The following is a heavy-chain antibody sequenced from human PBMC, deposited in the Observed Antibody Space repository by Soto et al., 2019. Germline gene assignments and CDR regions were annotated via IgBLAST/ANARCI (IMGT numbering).Heavy chain of an antibody. V-gene: IGHV3-30*18. CDR3: AKDRAVSTVVRYYYYQNDV. CDR2: ISSDGSDK. J-gene: IGHJ6*02. D-gene: IGHD2-15*01. CDR1: GLTFSTFG. Sequence: GGSLRLSFTASGLTFSTFGVHWVGQGPGKGMEWVAFISSDGSDKKFPETVKGPFTIAIDNTQNRIYLQMNNLGLEDTGVYSSAKDRAVSTVVRYYYYQNDVWGQGTTVTVSS.